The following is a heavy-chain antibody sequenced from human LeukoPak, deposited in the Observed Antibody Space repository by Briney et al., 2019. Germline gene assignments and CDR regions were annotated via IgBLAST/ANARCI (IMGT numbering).Heavy chain of an antibody. J-gene: IGHJ4*02. CDR2: ISRSGDST. CDR3: AKGIFFYGSGSYHDNPFDY. CDR1: GFTFTNYD. V-gene: IGHV3-23*01. D-gene: IGHD3-10*01. Sequence: GGTLRLSCTDSGFTFTNYDMSWFRQPPGKGLEWVSVISRSGDSTSYADSVKGRFTISRDNSKKTLYLQMNTLRAEDTALYYCAKGIFFYGSGSYHDNPFDYWGQGTLVTVSS.